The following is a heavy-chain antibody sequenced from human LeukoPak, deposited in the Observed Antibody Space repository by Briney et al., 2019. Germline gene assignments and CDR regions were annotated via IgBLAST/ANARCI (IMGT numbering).Heavy chain of an antibody. CDR1: GGSISSYY. D-gene: IGHD3-3*01. CDR2: IYTSGST. V-gene: IGHV4-4*07. J-gene: IGHJ5*02. Sequence: KASETLSLTCTVSGGSISSYYWSWTRQPAGKGLEWIGRIYTSGSTNYSPSLKSRVTMSVDTSKNQFSLKLSSVTAADTAVYYCARLRKEKYDFWSGYPNWFDPWGQGTLVTVSS. CDR3: ARLRKEKYDFWSGYPNWFDP.